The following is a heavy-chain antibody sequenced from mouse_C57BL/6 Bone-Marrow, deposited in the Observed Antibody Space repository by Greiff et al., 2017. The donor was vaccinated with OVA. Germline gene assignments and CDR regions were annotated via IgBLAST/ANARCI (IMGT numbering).Heavy chain of an antibody. CDR1: GYTFTSYG. Sequence: QVQLQQSGAELARPGASVKLSCKASGYTFTSYGISWVKQRTGQGLEWIGEIYPRSGNTYYNEKFKGKATLTADKSSSTAYMGLRSLTSEDSAVYFCARWRTTVVAHFDYWGQGTTLTVSS. D-gene: IGHD1-1*01. CDR2: IYPRSGNT. V-gene: IGHV1-81*01. J-gene: IGHJ2*01. CDR3: ARWRTTVVAHFDY.